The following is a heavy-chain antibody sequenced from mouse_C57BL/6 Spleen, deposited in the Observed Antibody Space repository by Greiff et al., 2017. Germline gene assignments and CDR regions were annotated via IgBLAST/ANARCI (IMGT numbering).Heavy chain of an antibody. CDR3: ARDYDGYLGYFDV. CDR2: IYPGDGDT. J-gene: IGHJ1*03. CDR1: GYAFSSSW. D-gene: IGHD2-3*01. V-gene: IGHV1-82*01. Sequence: QVQLQQSGPELVKPGASVKISCKASGYAFSSSWMNWVKQRPGKGLEWIGRIYPGDGDTNYNGKFTGKATLTADKSSSTAYMQLSSLTSEDSAVYFCARDYDGYLGYFDVWGTGTTVTVSS.